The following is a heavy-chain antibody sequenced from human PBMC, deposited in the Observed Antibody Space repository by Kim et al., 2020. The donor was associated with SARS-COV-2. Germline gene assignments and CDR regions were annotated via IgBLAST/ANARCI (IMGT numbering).Heavy chain of an antibody. J-gene: IGHJ4*02. CDR2: INPNSGGT. CDR3: ARQYYYDSSGYYSFDY. V-gene: IGHV1-2*06. CDR1: GYTFTGYY. D-gene: IGHD3-22*01. Sequence: ASVKVSCKASGYTFTGYYMHWVRQAPGQGLEWMGRINPNSGGTNYAQKFQGRVTMTRDTSISTAYMELSRLRSDDTAVYYCARQYYYDSSGYYSFDYWGQGTLVTVSS.